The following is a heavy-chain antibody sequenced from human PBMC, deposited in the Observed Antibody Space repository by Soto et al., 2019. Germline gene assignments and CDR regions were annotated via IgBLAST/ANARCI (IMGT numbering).Heavy chain of an antibody. J-gene: IGHJ4*02. D-gene: IGHD2-2*02. V-gene: IGHV1-46*01. Sequence: QVQLVQSGAEVKKPGASVKVSCKASGYTFTSYYMHWVRQAPGQGLKWMGIINPSGGSTSYAQKFQGRVTMTRDTSTSTVYMELSSLRSEDTAVYYCARDPLGYCSSTSCYIHWGQGTLVTVSS. CDR1: GYTFTSYY. CDR2: INPSGGST. CDR3: ARDPLGYCSSTSCYIH.